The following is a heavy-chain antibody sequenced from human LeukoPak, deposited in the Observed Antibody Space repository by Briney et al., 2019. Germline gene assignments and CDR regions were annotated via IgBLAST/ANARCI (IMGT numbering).Heavy chain of an antibody. CDR2: IYYSGST. J-gene: IGHJ4*02. D-gene: IGHD3-9*01. CDR1: GVSISSSSYY. V-gene: IGHV4-39*01. Sequence: SETLSLTCTVSGVSISSSSYYWGWIRQPPGKGLEWIGSIYYSGSTYYNPSLKSRVTISVDTPKNQFSLKLSSVTAADTAVYYCPRHAYDILTGKFDYWGQGTLVTVSS. CDR3: PRHAYDILTGKFDY.